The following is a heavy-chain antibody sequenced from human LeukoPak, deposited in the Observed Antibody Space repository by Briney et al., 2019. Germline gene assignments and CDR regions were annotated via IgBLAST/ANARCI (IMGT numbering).Heavy chain of an antibody. CDR3: ASTHYYDSSGPPGYFDY. V-gene: IGHV4-39*01. D-gene: IGHD3-22*01. CDR2: IYYSGST. Sequence: SETLSLTCTVSGGSISSSSYYWGWIRQPPGKGLEWMGSIYYSGSTYYNPSLKSRVTISVDTSKNQFSLKLSSVTAADTAVYYCASTHYYDSSGPPGYFDYWGQGTLVTVSS. CDR1: GGSISSSSYY. J-gene: IGHJ4*02.